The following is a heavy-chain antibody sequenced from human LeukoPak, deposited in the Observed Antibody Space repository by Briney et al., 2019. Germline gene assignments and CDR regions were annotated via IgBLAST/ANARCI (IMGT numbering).Heavy chain of an antibody. V-gene: IGHV6-1*01. CDR3: ARGLLVYAP. CDR2: TYYRSKWYN. CDR1: GDRVANNSTA. D-gene: IGHD2-8*01. Sequence: QTLSPASAIYGDRVANNSTAWNWIRQSPSRGLEWLGRTYYRSKWYNDYAVSVKSRITINPDTSKNQLSLQLNSVTPEDTAVYYCARGLLVYAPWGQGTLVTVSS. J-gene: IGHJ5*02.